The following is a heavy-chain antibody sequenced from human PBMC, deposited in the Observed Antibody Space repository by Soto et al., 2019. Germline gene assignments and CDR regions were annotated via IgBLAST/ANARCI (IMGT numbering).Heavy chain of an antibody. CDR1: GGSISSGGYY. V-gene: IGHV4-31*03. CDR3: ARGFSSPGDDY. Sequence: SETLSLTCTVSGGSISSGGYYWSWIRQHPGKGLEWIGYIYYSGSTYYNPSLKSRVTISVDTSKNQFSLKLSSVTAADTAVYYCARGFSSPGDDYWGQGTLVTVSS. CDR2: IYYSGST. J-gene: IGHJ4*02.